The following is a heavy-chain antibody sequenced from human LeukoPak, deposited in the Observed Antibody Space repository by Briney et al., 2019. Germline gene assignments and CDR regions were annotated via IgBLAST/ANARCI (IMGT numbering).Heavy chain of an antibody. V-gene: IGHV1-2*02. CDR1: GYTFTGYY. J-gene: IGHJ4*02. D-gene: IGHD2-2*01. CDR3: ARSDEDAYHPFDY. Sequence: ASVKVSCKASGYTFTGYYMHWVRQAPGQGLEWMGWINPNSGGTNYAQKFQGRVTITRDTSISTAYMELSRLRSDDTAVYYCARSDEDAYHPFDYWGQGTLVTVSS. CDR2: INPNSGGT.